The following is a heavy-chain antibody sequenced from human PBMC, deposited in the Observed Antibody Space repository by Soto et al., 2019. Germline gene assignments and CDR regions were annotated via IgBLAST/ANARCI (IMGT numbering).Heavy chain of an antibody. CDR1: GYSFTSYW. Sequence: PGESLKISCKGSGYSFTSYWISWVRQMPGKGLEWMGRIDPGDSYTNYSPSFQGHVTISADKSISTAYLQWSSLKASDTAMYYCARPGFGEPLYDFDSWGQGTLVTVSS. J-gene: IGHJ4*02. CDR2: IDPGDSYT. CDR3: ARPGFGEPLYDFDS. V-gene: IGHV5-10-1*01. D-gene: IGHD3-10*01.